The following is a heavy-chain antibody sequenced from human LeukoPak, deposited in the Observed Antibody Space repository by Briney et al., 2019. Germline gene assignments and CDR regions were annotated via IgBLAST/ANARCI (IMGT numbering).Heavy chain of an antibody. CDR1: GFNFRDYW. V-gene: IGHV3-7*01. D-gene: IGHD3-10*01. CDR2: INEDGSEK. Sequence: PGGSLRLSCAVSGFNFRDYWMSWVRQAPGKGLEWVANINEDGSEKYYVDSVKGRVTTSRDNAKNSLFLQMNSLRVEDTAVYFCVRTHLVRGVIRNYYYGMDVWGQGTTVIVSS. CDR3: VRTHLVRGVIRNYYYGMDV. J-gene: IGHJ6*02.